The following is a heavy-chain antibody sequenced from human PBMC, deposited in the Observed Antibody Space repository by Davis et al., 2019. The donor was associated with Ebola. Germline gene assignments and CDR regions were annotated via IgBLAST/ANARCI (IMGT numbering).Heavy chain of an antibody. Sequence: VSVKFSCKASGYSFTGYYMHWVRQAPGQGLEWMGWINPNSGGTNYAQKFQGWVTMTRDTSISTAYMELGRLISDDTAVYYCARSGCTNGVCSAHYHYYGMNVWGQGTTVTVSS. CDR1: GYSFTGYY. V-gene: IGHV1-2*04. CDR3: ARSGCTNGVCSAHYHYYGMNV. J-gene: IGHJ6*02. D-gene: IGHD2-8*01. CDR2: INPNSGGT.